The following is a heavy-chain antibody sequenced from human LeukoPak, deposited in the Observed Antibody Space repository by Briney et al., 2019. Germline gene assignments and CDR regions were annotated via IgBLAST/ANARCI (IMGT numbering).Heavy chain of an antibody. CDR2: INPNSGGT. Sequence: ASVKVSCKASGYTFTGYYMHWVRQAPGQGLEWMGWINPNSGGTNYAQKFQGRVTMTRDTSISTAYKELSRLRSDDTAVYYCARDRYYYGSGSYYVYGMDVWGQGTTVTVTS. D-gene: IGHD3-10*01. J-gene: IGHJ6*02. V-gene: IGHV1-2*02. CDR3: ARDRYYYGSGSYYVYGMDV. CDR1: GYTFTGYY.